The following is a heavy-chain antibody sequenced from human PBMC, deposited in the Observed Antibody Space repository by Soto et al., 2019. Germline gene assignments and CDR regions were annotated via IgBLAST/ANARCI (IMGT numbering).Heavy chain of an antibody. CDR2: ISSSSSYI. CDR1: GFTFSSYS. CDR3: ARDRVVATMGAFDI. J-gene: IGHJ3*02. D-gene: IGHD5-12*01. V-gene: IGHV3-21*01. Sequence: GGSLRLSCAASGFTFSSYSMNWVRQALGKGLEWVSSISSSSSYIYYADSVKGRFTISRGNAKNSLYLQMNSLRAEDTAVYYCARDRVVATMGAFDIWGQGNPGHRLL.